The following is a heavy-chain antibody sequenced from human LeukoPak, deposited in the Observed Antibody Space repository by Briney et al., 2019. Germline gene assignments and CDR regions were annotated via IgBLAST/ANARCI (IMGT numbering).Heavy chain of an antibody. D-gene: IGHD3-22*01. V-gene: IGHV3-48*04. J-gene: IGHJ4*02. CDR2: IISSSSTI. Sequence: GGSLRLSCAASGFTFSSYSMNWVRQAPGKGLGWVSYIISSSSTIYYADSVKGRFTISRDNAKNSLYLQMNSLRAEDTAVYYCARDGSDYYDSSGALYFDYWGQGTLVTVSS. CDR1: GFTFSSYS. CDR3: ARDGSDYYDSSGALYFDY.